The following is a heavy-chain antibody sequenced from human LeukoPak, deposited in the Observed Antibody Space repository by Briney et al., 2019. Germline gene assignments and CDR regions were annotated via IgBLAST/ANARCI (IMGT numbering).Heavy chain of an antibody. CDR2: IYTSGST. Sequence: SETLSLTCTVSSGSISSYYWSWIRQPAGKGLEWIGRIYTSGSTNYNPSLKSRVTMSVDTSKNQFSLKLSSVTAADTAVYYCARGLQDYDYVWGSYRYFDYWGQGTLVTVSS. V-gene: IGHV4-4*07. CDR3: ARGLQDYDYVWGSYRYFDY. D-gene: IGHD3-16*02. CDR1: SGSISSYY. J-gene: IGHJ4*02.